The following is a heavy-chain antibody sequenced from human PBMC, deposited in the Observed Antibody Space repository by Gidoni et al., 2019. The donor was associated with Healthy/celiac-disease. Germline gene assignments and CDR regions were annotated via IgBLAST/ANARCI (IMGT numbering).Heavy chain of an antibody. CDR1: GGSISSGGYS. Sequence: QLQLQESGSGLVKPSQTLSLTCAVSGGSISSGGYSWSWIRQPPGKGLEWIGYIYHSGSTYYNPSLKSRVTISVDRSKNQFSLKLSSVTAADTAVYYCARALYYYDSSGYVYYYYMDVWGKGTTVTVSS. CDR3: ARALYYYDSSGYVYYYYMDV. D-gene: IGHD3-22*01. CDR2: IYHSGST. J-gene: IGHJ6*03. V-gene: IGHV4-30-2*01.